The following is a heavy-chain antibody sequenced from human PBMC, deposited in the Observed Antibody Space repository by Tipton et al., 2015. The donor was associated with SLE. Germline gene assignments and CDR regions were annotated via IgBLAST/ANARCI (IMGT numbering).Heavy chain of an antibody. Sequence: TLSLTCTVSSGSVSSGAYYWSWIRQTPGKGLEWIGEINHSGSTNYNPSLKSRVTISVDTSKNQFSLKLGSVTAADTAMYYCARGPGIERNYYYYYYMDVWGKGTTVTVSS. CDR1: SGSVSSGAYY. J-gene: IGHJ6*03. CDR2: INHSGST. V-gene: IGHV4-34*01. CDR3: ARGPGIERNYYYYYYMDV. D-gene: IGHD3-10*01.